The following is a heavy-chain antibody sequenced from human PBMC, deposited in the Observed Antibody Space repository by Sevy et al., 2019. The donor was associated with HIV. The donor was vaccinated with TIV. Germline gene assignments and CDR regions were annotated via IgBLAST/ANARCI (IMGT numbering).Heavy chain of an antibody. J-gene: IGHJ4*02. CDR3: AKTKDYYESSGDPFDY. Sequence: ASVKVSCKVSGYTLTQLSMHWVRLTPGKGLEWMASFDPEDAKTVYSQKFQGRLSMTEDTSTHTAYMELSSLRSEDTAGYYCAKTKDYYESSGDPFDYWGQGTLVTVSS. V-gene: IGHV1-24*01. CDR2: FDPEDAKT. D-gene: IGHD3-22*01. CDR1: GYTLTQLS.